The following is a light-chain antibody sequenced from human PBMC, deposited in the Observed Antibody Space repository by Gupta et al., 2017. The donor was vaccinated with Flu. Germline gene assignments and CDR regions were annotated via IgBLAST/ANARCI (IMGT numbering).Light chain of an antibody. CDR1: STDIGSFKY. Sequence: QSAFTATACVSAARGQSIGISCTGTSTDIGSFKYVSWYQQHPGKAPQLLIYDVTNRPSGVSTRFSGSKSGDTASLTISGLQAEDEADYYCSSCTSSTTLVFGGGTRLTVL. CDR2: DVT. CDR3: SSCTSSTTLV. J-gene: IGLJ2*01. V-gene: IGLV2-14*03.